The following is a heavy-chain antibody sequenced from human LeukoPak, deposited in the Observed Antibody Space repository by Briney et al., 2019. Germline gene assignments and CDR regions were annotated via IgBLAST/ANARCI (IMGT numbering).Heavy chain of an antibody. CDR1: GFTFRNYA. J-gene: IGHJ4*02. CDR2: ITTSSTYI. V-gene: IGHV3-21*01. CDR3: ARGKYSSGWFDY. D-gene: IGHD6-19*01. Sequence: PGGSLRLSCAASGFTFRNYAMTWVRQAPGKGLEWVSSITTSSTYISYADSVKGRFTISRDNAKNSLYLQMNSLRAEDTAVYYCARGKYSSGWFDYWGQGTLVTVSS.